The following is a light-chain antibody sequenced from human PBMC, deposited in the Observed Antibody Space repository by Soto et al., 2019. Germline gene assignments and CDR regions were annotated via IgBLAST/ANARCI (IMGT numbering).Light chain of an antibody. J-gene: IGKJ1*01. V-gene: IGKV1-12*01. CDR2: HGS. Sequence: DIQMTQSPSSVSASIGDTVTVTCRASLSISTCLAWYQQKPGAAPKLLIYHGSTLQTGVPSRFSGSGSGTDFTLTINSLQPEDFATYYCQQSYSLPATFGQGTKVDI. CDR1: LSISTC. CDR3: QQSYSLPAT.